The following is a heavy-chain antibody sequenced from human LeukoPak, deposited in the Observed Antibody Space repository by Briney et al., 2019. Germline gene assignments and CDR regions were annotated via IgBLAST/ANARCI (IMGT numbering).Heavy chain of an antibody. V-gene: IGHV4-39*01. CDR1: GGSISSSSYY. CDR2: IYYSGST. J-gene: IGHJ4*02. D-gene: IGHD1-26*01. CDR3: ARRLVGATTIRDY. Sequence: PSETLSLTCTASGGSISSSSYYWGWLRQPPGKGLEWIGSIYYSGSTYYNPSLKSRVTISVDTSKNQFSLKLSSVTAADTAVYYCARRLVGATTIRDYWGQGTLVTVSS.